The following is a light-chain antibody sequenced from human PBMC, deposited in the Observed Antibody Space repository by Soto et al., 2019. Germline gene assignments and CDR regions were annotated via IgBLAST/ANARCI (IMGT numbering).Light chain of an antibody. CDR1: QSVSSY. V-gene: IGKV3-11*01. Sequence: EIVLTQSPATLSLSPGERATLSCRASQSVSSYLAWYQQKPGQAPRLLIYDASNRATGIPARFSGSGSGTDFTLTLSSLGPEDFAVYYGQPRSNWPLTFGGGTKVVIK. CDR3: QPRSNWPLT. J-gene: IGKJ4*01. CDR2: DAS.